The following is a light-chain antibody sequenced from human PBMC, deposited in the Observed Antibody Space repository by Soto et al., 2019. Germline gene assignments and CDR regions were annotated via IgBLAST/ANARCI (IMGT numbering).Light chain of an antibody. CDR3: CSFTTSSTYV. CDR1: SSDVGGYNY. CDR2: DVT. V-gene: IGLV2-14*01. Sequence: QSALTQPASVSGSPGQSITISCTGTSSDVGGYNYVSWYQQYPGKAPKVMIYDVTNRPSGVSNRFSGSKSGNTASLTISGHQAEDESDYYCCSFTTSSTYVFGTGTKLTVL. J-gene: IGLJ1*01.